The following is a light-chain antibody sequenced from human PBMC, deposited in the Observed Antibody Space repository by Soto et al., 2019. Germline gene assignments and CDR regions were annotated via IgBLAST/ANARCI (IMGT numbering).Light chain of an antibody. Sequence: DIQMTQSPSTLSASVGDTISITCRASQSINPWLAWYQQKPGRAPQVLIYKASTLESGVPSRFSGSGSGTEFTLTISSRQPDDFATYYCQQYQTYWSFGQGTKVEIK. V-gene: IGKV1-5*03. CDR1: QSINPW. CDR3: QQYQTYWS. J-gene: IGKJ1*01. CDR2: KAS.